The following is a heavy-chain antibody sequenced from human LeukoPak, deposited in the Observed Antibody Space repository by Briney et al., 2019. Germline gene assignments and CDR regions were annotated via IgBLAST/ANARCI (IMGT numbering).Heavy chain of an antibody. CDR3: ARAGSSWYYFDY. V-gene: IGHV3-21*01. Sequence: PGGYLRLSCAASGFTFSSYSMNWVRQAPGKGLEWVSSISSSSSYIYYADSVKGRFTISRDNAKNSLYLQMNSLRAEDTAVYYCARAGSSWYYFDYWGQGTLVTVSS. D-gene: IGHD6-13*01. CDR1: GFTFSSYS. J-gene: IGHJ4*02. CDR2: ISSSSSYI.